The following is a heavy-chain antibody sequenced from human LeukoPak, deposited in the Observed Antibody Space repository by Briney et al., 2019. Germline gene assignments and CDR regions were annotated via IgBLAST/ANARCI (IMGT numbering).Heavy chain of an antibody. Sequence: SETLSLTCTVSGGSISSSSYYWGWIRQPPGKGLEWIGSIYYSGSTCYNPSLKSRVTISVDTSKNQFSLKLSSVTAADTAVYYCARRLYDGSGYYQAWGQGTLVTVSS. CDR2: IYYSGST. J-gene: IGHJ4*02. CDR3: ARRLYDGSGYYQA. D-gene: IGHD3-22*01. V-gene: IGHV4-39*01. CDR1: GGSISSSSYY.